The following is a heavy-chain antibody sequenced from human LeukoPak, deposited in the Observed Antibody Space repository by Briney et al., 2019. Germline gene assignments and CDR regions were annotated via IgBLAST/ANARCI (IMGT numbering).Heavy chain of an antibody. CDR3: ARGTPVTPARLVFDYMDV. J-gene: IGHJ6*03. CDR1: GYTFTSYY. V-gene: IGHV1-46*03. CDR2: INPSGGST. Sequence: EASVKVSCKASGYTFTSYYMHWVRQAPGPGLEWMGIINPSGGSTSYAQKFQGRVTMTRDTSTSTVYMELSSLRSEDTAVYYCARGTPVTPARLVFDYMDVWGKGTTVTVSS. D-gene: IGHD4-17*01.